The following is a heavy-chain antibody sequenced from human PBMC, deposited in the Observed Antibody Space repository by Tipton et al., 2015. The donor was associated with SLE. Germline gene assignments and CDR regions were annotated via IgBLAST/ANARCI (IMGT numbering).Heavy chain of an antibody. D-gene: IGHD4-17*01. J-gene: IGHJ4*02. V-gene: IGHV4-34*01. CDR3: ARPDYGDLNYFDY. Sequence: TLSLTCAVYGGSFSGYYWSWIRQPPGKGLEWIGEINHSGSTNYNPSLKSRVTISVDTSKNQFSLKLSPVTAADTAVYYCARPDYGDLNYFDYWGRERWSPSPQ. CDR2: INHSGST. CDR1: GGSFSGYY.